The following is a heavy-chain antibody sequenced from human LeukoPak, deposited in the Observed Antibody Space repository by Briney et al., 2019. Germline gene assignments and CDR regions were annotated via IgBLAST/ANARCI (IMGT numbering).Heavy chain of an antibody. CDR2: ISGSGGST. Sequence: PGGSLRLSCAASGFTFSSYAMSWVRQAPGKGLEWVSAISGSGGSTYYADSVKGRFTISGDNSKNTLYLQMNSLRAEDTAVYYCAKGSSSVGYYYYGMDVWGQGTTVTVSS. J-gene: IGHJ6*02. CDR3: AKGSSSVGYYYYGMDV. D-gene: IGHD3-16*02. CDR1: GFTFSSYA. V-gene: IGHV3-23*01.